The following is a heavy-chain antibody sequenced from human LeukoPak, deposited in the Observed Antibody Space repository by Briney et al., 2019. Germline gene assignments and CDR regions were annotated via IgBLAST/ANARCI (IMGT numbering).Heavy chain of an antibody. D-gene: IGHD3-22*01. CDR2: NSSSSSTI. Sequence: GGSLRLSCAASGFTFSSYSMNWVRQAPGKGLEWVSYNSSSSSTIYYADSVKGRFTISRDNAKNSLYLQMNSLRSEDTAVYYCARGDSAYYDSSTYSTLKFFYFDYWGQGSLVTVSS. J-gene: IGHJ4*02. V-gene: IGHV3-48*01. CDR1: GFTFSSYS. CDR3: ARGDSAYYDSSTYSTLKFFYFDY.